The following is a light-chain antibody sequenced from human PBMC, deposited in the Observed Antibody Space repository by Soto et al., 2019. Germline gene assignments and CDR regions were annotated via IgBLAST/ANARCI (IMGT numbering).Light chain of an antibody. CDR1: QSVSSY. J-gene: IGKJ4*01. V-gene: IGKV3-11*01. CDR2: DAS. Sequence: EIVLTQSPATLSLSPGERATLSCRASQSVSSYLAWYQQKPGQAPRLLIYDASKRATGIPARFSGGGSGTDFTLTISSLEPDDFAVYYCQQRSHWLITFGGGTKVEVK. CDR3: QQRSHWLIT.